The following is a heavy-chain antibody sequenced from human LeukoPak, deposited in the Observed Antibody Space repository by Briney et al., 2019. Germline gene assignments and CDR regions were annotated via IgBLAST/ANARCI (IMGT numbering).Heavy chain of an antibody. J-gene: IGHJ4*02. CDR2: IYYSGST. CDR1: GGSISSGGYY. D-gene: IGHD4-17*01. CDR3: ARNFMTTDKKSFDY. V-gene: IGHV4-31*03. Sequence: SQTLSLTCTVSGGSISSGGYYWSWIRQHPGKGLEWIGNIYYSGSTYYNPSLKSRVTISVGTSKNQFSLKLSSVTAADTAVYYCARNFMTTDKKSFDYWGQGTLVTV.